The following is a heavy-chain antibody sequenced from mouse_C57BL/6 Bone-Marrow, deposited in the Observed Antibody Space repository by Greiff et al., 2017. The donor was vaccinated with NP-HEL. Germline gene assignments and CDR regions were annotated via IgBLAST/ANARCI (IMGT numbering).Heavy chain of an antibody. Sequence: EVKLEESGGGLVQPGGSMKLSCVASGFTFSNYWMNWVRQSPEKGLEWVAQIRLKSDNYATHYAESVKGRFTISRDDSKSSVYLQMSNLRAEDTGIYCCTPYDYGSSPFSYWGQGTLVTVSA. CDR3: TPYDYGSSPFSY. CDR1: GFTFSNYW. CDR2: IRLKSDNYAT. D-gene: IGHD1-1*01. J-gene: IGHJ3*01. V-gene: IGHV6-3*01.